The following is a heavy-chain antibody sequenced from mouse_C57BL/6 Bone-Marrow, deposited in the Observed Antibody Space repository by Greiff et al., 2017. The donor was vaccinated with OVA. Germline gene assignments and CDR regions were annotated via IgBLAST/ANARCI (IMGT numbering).Heavy chain of an antibody. CDR3: AKGLRGGYDGVYYAMDY. Sequence: QVQLQQPGTELVKPGASVKLSCKASGYTFTSYWMHWVKQRPGQGLEWIGNINPSNGGTNYNEKFQSKATLTVDKSSSTAYMQLSSLTSEDSAVYYCAKGLRGGYDGVYYAMDYWGQGTSVTVSS. CDR1: GYTFTSYW. CDR2: INPSNGGT. D-gene: IGHD2-2*01. V-gene: IGHV1-53*01. J-gene: IGHJ4*01.